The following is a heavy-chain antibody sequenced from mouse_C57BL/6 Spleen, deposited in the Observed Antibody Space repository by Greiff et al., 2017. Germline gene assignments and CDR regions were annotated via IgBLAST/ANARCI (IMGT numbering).Heavy chain of an antibody. CDR2: ILPGSGST. V-gene: IGHV1-9*01. CDR1: GYTFTGYW. J-gene: IGHJ2*01. Sequence: VQVVESGAELMKPGASVKLSCKATGYTFTGYWIEWVKQRPGHGLEWIGEILPGSGSTNYNEKIKGKATFTADKSSNTAYMQLSSLTTEDSAIYYFARNSYCPLYYLDYWGQGTTLTVSS. D-gene: IGHD5-1-1*01. CDR3: ARNSYCPLYYLDY.